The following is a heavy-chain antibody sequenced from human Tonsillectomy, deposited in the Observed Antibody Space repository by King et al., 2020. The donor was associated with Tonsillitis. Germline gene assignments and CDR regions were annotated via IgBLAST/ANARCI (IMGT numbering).Heavy chain of an antibody. CDR2: IWYEGNNK. CDR1: GFTFRSYG. V-gene: IGHV3-33*01. CDR3: ARDRGLYCSSTSCPYYMDV. Sequence: VQLVESGGGVVQPGRPLRLSCVASGFTFRSYGMHWCRQAPDKVLEWVAVIWYEGNNKYYADPVKGRFTISRDNSKNTLYLQMDGLRAEDTAVYYCARDRGLYCSSTSCPYYMDVWGKGSTVTVSS. D-gene: IGHD2-2*01. J-gene: IGHJ6*03.